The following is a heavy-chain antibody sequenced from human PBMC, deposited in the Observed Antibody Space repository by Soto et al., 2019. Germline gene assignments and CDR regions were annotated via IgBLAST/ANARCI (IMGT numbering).Heavy chain of an antibody. CDR2: ISYTGIT. J-gene: IGHJ5*02. Sequence: HLLESGSGLVKPSETLSLTCTVSGGSISSFNSYWGWIRQPPGKGLEWIGSISYTGITHYNPSLKSRVTISVDTSKNQFSLRLSSVTAADTALYYCARHWIAGSSIPWGQGTLVTVSS. V-gene: IGHV4-39*01. CDR3: ARHWIAGSSIP. D-gene: IGHD2-21*01. CDR1: GGSISSFNSY.